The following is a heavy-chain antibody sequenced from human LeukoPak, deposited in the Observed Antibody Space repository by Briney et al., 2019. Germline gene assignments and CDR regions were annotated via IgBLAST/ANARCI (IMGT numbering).Heavy chain of an antibody. CDR2: INQDGSEK. D-gene: IGHD3-16*01. Sequence: GGTLRLSCAASGFTFSNYDMNWVRQAPGKGLEWVANINQDGSEKYYVDSVKGRFTVSRDNAKNSLYLQMNSLRVEDTAVYYCARGKFDFDYWGQGTLVTVSS. CDR3: ARGKFDFDY. CDR1: GFTFSNYD. V-gene: IGHV3-7*01. J-gene: IGHJ4*02.